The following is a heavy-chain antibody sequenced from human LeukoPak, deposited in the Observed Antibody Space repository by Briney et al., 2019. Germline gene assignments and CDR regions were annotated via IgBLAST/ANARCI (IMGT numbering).Heavy chain of an antibody. Sequence: GASVKVSCKASGGTFSSYAISWVRQAPGQGLEWMGWINPNSGGTNYGQKFQGWVTMTRDTSISTAYMELSRLTSDDTAVYYCARERDSGNYEYWGQGTLVTVSS. D-gene: IGHD1-26*01. J-gene: IGHJ4*02. CDR2: INPNSGGT. CDR1: GGTFSSYA. CDR3: ARERDSGNYEY. V-gene: IGHV1-2*04.